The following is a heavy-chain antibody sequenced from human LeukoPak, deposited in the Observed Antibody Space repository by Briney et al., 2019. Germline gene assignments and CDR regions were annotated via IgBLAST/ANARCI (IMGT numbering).Heavy chain of an antibody. CDR1: GFTFSSYA. D-gene: IGHD3-16*02. Sequence: GGSLRLSCAASGFTFSSYAMSWVRQAPGKGLEWVSTISGSGSNTYCADSVKGRFTVSRDNSKNTLYLQMDSLRAEDTAVYYCAKGYRFFDYWGQGTLVTVSS. V-gene: IGHV3-23*01. J-gene: IGHJ4*02. CDR3: AKGYRFFDY. CDR2: ISGSGSNT.